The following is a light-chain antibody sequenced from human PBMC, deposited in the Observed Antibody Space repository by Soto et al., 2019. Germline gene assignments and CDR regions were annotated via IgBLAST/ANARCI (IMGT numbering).Light chain of an antibody. CDR1: QSVSKY. V-gene: IGKV1-39*01. CDR2: AAS. J-gene: IGKJ1*01. CDR3: QKYNSAPWT. Sequence: DIELTQSPSSLSPSVGDRVTITCRASQSVSKYLNWYKQKPGKAPKLLSYAASSLQSGVPSRFSGSGSGTDFTLTISSLKPEDVATYYCQKYNSAPWTFGQGTKVDIK.